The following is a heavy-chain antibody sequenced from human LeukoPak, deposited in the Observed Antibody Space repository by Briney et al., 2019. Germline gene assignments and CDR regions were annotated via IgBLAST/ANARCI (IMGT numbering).Heavy chain of an antibody. Sequence: GGSLRLSCAASGFTFSSYAIHWVRQAPGKGLEWVAVISYDGNNKYYADSVKGRFTISRDNSKNTLYLQMNSLRAEDTALYYCARPYSSGWYGDFDYWDQGTLVTVSS. CDR1: GFTFSSYA. J-gene: IGHJ4*02. CDR3: ARPYSSGWYGDFDY. D-gene: IGHD6-19*01. CDR2: ISYDGNNK. V-gene: IGHV3-30-3*01.